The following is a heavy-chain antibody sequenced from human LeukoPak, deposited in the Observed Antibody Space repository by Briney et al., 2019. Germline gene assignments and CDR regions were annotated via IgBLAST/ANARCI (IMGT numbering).Heavy chain of an antibody. V-gene: IGHV3-66*01. Sequence: PGGSLRLSCAASGFTVSSNYMSWVRQAPGKGLEWVSVIYSGGSTYYADSVKGRFTISRDSSKNTLYLQMNSLRAEDTAVYYCAREIGDCSGGSCHYYFDYWGQGTLVTVSS. CDR1: GFTVSSNY. D-gene: IGHD2-15*01. CDR3: AREIGDCSGGSCHYYFDY. CDR2: IYSGGST. J-gene: IGHJ4*02.